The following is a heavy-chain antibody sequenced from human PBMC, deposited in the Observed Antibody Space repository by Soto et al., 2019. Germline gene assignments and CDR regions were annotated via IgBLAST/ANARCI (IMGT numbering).Heavy chain of an antibody. CDR2: ITWNSGNI. D-gene: IGHD3-10*01. V-gene: IGHV3-9*01. Sequence: GGSLRLSCVASGFTFGDFNMHWVRQAPGKGLEWVSAITWNSGNIGYADSVKGRFTISRDNARNSLYLQMNSLRAEDTALYYCAKVRGGSWNFDHWGPGTLVTVSS. CDR3: AKVRGGSWNFDH. CDR1: GFTFGDFN. J-gene: IGHJ4*02.